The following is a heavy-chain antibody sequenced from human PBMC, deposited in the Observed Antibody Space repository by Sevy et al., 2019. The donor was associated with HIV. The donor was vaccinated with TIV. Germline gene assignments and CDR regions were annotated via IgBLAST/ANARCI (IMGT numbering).Heavy chain of an antibody. J-gene: IGHJ6*02. D-gene: IGHD2-2*01. Sequence: GGSLRLSCAASGFTFSNTWMSWVRQAPGKGLEWVGRIKSKTDGGTTDYAAPVKGRFTISRDDSKNTLYLQMNSLKTEDTAVYYCTTATVVVVPAAIGYYYYYGMDVWGQGTTVTVSS. CDR2: IKSKTDGGTT. CDR3: TTATVVVVPAAIGYYYYYGMDV. V-gene: IGHV3-15*01. CDR1: GFTFSNTW.